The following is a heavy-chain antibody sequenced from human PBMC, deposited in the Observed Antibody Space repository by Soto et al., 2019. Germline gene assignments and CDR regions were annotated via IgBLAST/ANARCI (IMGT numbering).Heavy chain of an antibody. CDR3: AHVYGGYDNFDY. V-gene: IGHV2-5*02. J-gene: IGHJ4*02. Sequence: QITLKESGPPLVKPTQTLTLTCTFSGFSLSTSGVGVGWIRQPPGKALEWLALIYWDDDKRYSPSLKSRLTITKDTSKNQVFLTMTNMDPVDTATYYCAHVYGGYDNFDYWGQGTLVTVSS. CDR1: GFSLSTSGVG. D-gene: IGHD5-12*01. CDR2: IYWDDDK.